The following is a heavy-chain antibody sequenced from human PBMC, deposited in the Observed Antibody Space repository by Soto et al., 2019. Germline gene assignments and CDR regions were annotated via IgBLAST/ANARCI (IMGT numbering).Heavy chain of an antibody. Sequence: EVQLVESGGGLVQPGGSLRLSCSASGFTISSYAMHWVRQAPGKGLEYVSVTYSKGGSTYYADSVKGRFTISTDNSKNTLNLQMSSLRAEDTAVYYCVRYCWGVAWWGQGTVVTVSS. CDR2: TYSKGGST. D-gene: IGHD2-15*01. V-gene: IGHV3-64D*08. CDR1: GFTISSYA. CDR3: VRYCWGVAW. J-gene: IGHJ4*02.